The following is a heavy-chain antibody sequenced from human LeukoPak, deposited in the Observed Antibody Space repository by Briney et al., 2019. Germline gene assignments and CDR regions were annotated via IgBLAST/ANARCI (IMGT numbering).Heavy chain of an antibody. Sequence: GGPLRLSCAASGFTLSTSWMTWVRQAPGKGLEWVADINQDGSATASVDSVKGRFTISRDNTKNSLFLHMNSLRAEDTAVYYCVWAGIFWNSKYYSDQWGQGTLVTVSS. V-gene: IGHV3-7*04. CDR1: GFTLSTSW. CDR3: VWAGIFWNSKYYSDQ. J-gene: IGHJ4*02. CDR2: INQDGSAT. D-gene: IGHD3-22*01.